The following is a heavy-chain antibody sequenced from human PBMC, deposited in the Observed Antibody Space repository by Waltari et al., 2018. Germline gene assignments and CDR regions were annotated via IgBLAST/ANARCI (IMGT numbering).Heavy chain of an antibody. CDR1: GGSISNYY. CDR3: ARASGSGWPPNYFYGMDV. CDR2: IYNSGST. J-gene: IGHJ6*02. V-gene: IGHV4-59*01. Sequence: QVQLQESGPGLVKPSETLSLTCTVSGGSISNYYWNWIRQPPGKGLEWIGYIYNSGSTNYNPSLETRVTMSADTSKNQFSLKLRSATATDTAMYYCARASGSGWPPNYFYGMDVWGQGITVIVSS. D-gene: IGHD6-19*01.